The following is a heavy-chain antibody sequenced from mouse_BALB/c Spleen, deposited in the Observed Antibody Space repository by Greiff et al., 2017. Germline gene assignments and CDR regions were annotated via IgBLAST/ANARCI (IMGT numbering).Heavy chain of an antibody. Sequence: QVQLQQPGAELVRPGASVKLSCKASGYTFTSYWINWVKQRPGQGLEWIGNIYPSDSYTNYNQKFKDKATLTVDKSSSTAYMQLSSPTSEDSAVYYCTTMITIAMDYWGQGTSVTVSS. V-gene: IGHV1-69*02. J-gene: IGHJ4*01. CDR2: IYPSDSYT. CDR1: GYTFTSYW. D-gene: IGHD2-4*01. CDR3: TTMITIAMDY.